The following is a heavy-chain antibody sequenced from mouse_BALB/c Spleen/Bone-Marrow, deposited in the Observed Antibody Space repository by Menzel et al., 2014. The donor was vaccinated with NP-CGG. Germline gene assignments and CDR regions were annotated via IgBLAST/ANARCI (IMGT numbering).Heavy chain of an antibody. V-gene: IGHV14-3*02. Sequence: VHVKQSGAELVKPGASVELPCTASGFNIKDTYMHWVEQRPEQGLEWIGRIDPANGNTKYDPKFQGKATITADTSSNTAYLQLSSLTSEDTAVYYCVSYYYGNYFDSWGQGTTLTVSS. CDR2: IDPANGNT. J-gene: IGHJ2*01. D-gene: IGHD1-1*01. CDR3: VSYYYGNYFDS. CDR1: GFNIKDTY.